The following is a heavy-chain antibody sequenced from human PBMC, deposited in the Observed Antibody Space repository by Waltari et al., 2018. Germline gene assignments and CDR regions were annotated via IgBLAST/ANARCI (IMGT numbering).Heavy chain of an antibody. CDR3: ARLVSEAAAEY. CDR1: GGSISSSSYY. Sequence: QLQLQESGPGLVKPSETLSLTCTVSGGSISSSSYYWGWIRQPPGKGLGWIGSIYYSVSTYYDPSLKGRVTIAVDASKNQFSLRLSSVTAAVTAVYYCARLVSEAAAEYWGQGTLVTVSS. D-gene: IGHD6-13*01. J-gene: IGHJ4*02. V-gene: IGHV4-39*01. CDR2: IYYSVST.